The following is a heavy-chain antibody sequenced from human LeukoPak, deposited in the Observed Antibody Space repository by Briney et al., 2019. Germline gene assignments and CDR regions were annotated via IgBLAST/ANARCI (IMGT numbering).Heavy chain of an antibody. Sequence: SVKVSCKASGGTFSSYAISWVRQAPGQGLEWMGRIIPILGIANYAQKFQGRVTITADKSTSTAYMELSSLRSEDTAVYYCASRTTVTNGMDVWGQGTTVTVSS. CDR2: IIPILGIA. V-gene: IGHV1-69*04. CDR3: ASRTTVTNGMDV. D-gene: IGHD4-17*01. J-gene: IGHJ6*02. CDR1: GGTFSSYA.